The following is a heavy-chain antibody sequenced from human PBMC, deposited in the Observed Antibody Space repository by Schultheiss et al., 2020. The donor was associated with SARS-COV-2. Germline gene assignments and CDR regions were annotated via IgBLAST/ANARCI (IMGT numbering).Heavy chain of an antibody. V-gene: IGHV3-21*01. Sequence: GGSLRLSCAASGFTFSNAWMNWVRQAPGKGLEWVSSISSSSSYIYYADSVKGRFTISRDNAKNSLYLQMNSLRAEDTAVYYCARDYHGGYYTGLYYYMDVWGKGTTVTVSS. CDR3: ARDYHGGYYTGLYYYMDV. J-gene: IGHJ6*03. D-gene: IGHD3-3*01. CDR1: GFTFSNAW. CDR2: ISSSSSYI.